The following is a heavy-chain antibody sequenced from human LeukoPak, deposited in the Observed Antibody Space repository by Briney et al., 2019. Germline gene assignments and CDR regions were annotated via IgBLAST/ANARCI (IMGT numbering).Heavy chain of an antibody. J-gene: IGHJ4*02. CDR2: ISSSSSSYI. V-gene: IGHV3-21*01. D-gene: IGHD6-13*01. Sequence: TGGSLRLSCAASGFTFSSYSMNWVRQAPGKGLEWVSSISSSSSSYIYYVDSVKGRFTISRDNAKNSLYLQMNSLRAEDTAVYYCARELSSTDSCFDYWGQGTLVTVSS. CDR3: ARELSSTDSCFDY. CDR1: GFTFSSYS.